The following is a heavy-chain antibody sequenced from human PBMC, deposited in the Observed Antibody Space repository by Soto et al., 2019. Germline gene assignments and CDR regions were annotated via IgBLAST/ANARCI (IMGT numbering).Heavy chain of an antibody. CDR1: GGSISSSSYY. CDR2: IYYSGST. CDR3: APYSSSRGWFDP. J-gene: IGHJ5*02. Sequence: QLQLQESGPGLVKPSETLSLTCTVSGGSISSSSYYWGWIRQPPGKGLEWIGSIYYSGSTYYNPSLKCRVTISVDSPKNQFSLTLSSVTAADTAVYYCAPYSSSRGWFDPWGQGTLVTVSS. D-gene: IGHD6-13*01. V-gene: IGHV4-39*01.